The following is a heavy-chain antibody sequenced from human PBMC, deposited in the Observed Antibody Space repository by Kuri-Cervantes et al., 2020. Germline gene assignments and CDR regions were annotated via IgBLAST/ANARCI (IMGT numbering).Heavy chain of an antibody. CDR2: IDSDDDK. CDR3: AHLQGFGRYYDSSGYESGFDY. Sequence: GPMLMKPTHTLTPTCTFSVFSVSTSGMRGSWILQPPGKALEWLARIDSDDDKFYISSLKTRLTISKDNSKNQVVLTMTNMEPVDTATYYCAHLQGFGRYYDSSGYESGFDYWGQGTLVTVSS. D-gene: IGHD3-22*01. CDR1: VFSVSTSGMR. V-gene: IGHV2-70*04. J-gene: IGHJ4*02.